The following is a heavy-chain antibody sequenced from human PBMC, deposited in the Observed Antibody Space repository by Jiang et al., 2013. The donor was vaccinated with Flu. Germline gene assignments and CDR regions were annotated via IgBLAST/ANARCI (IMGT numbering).Heavy chain of an antibody. J-gene: IGHJ4*02. CDR1: GFIFSNYD. V-gene: IGHV3-23*04. CDR3: AKDGSSSY. CDR2: ISHSGGRS. Sequence: QLVESGGGLVQPGGSLRLSCAASGFIFSNYDMSWVRQAPGKGLDWVSIISHSGGRSKYADSVKGRFIVSRDNSKNTLYLQMSSLRAEDTAVYYCAKDGSSSYWGQGTLVSVSS. D-gene: IGHD6-6*01.